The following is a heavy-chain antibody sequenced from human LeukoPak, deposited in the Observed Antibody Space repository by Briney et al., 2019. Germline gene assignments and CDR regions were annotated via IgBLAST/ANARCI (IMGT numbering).Heavy chain of an antibody. J-gene: IGHJ4*02. V-gene: IGHV1-18*01. Sequence: ASVKVSCKASGYTFTSYGISWVRQAPGQGLEWMGWISAYNGNTNYAQELQGRVTMTTDTSTSTAYMELRSLRSDDTAVYYCARMEWELYYFDYWGQGTLVTVSS. D-gene: IGHD1-26*01. CDR3: ARMEWELYYFDY. CDR1: GYTFTSYG. CDR2: ISAYNGNT.